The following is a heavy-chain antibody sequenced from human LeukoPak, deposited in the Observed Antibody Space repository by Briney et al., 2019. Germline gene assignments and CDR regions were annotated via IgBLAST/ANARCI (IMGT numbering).Heavy chain of an antibody. CDR3: ARDGRIRGYCSSSCHSVDAFDI. CDR2: IYYSGSS. V-gene: IGHV4-59*01. D-gene: IGHD2-2*01. J-gene: IGHJ3*02. Sequence: SETLSLTCTVSGGSISRYYWSWIRQPPGKGLEWIGYIYYSGSSNYNPSLKSRVTISVDTSKNQFSLNLSSVTAADTAVYYCARDGRIRGYCSSSCHSVDAFDIWGQGTMVTVSS. CDR1: GGSISRYY.